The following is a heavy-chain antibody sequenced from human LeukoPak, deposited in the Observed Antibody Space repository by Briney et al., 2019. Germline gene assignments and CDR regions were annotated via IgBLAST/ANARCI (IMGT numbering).Heavy chain of an antibody. CDR1: GGTFSSYA. Sequence: SVKVSCKASGGTFSSYAISWVRQAPGQGLEWMGGIIPIFGTANYAQKFQGRVTITADESTSTAYMELSSLRSEDTAVYYCARSSLSIVVVIGNWFDPWGQGTLVTVST. V-gene: IGHV1-69*13. J-gene: IGHJ5*02. CDR3: ARSSLSIVVVIGNWFDP. CDR2: IIPIFGTA. D-gene: IGHD2-21*01.